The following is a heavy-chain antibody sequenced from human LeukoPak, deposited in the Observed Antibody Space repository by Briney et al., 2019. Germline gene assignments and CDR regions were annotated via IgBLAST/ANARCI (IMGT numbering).Heavy chain of an antibody. Sequence: PGGSLRLSCAASGFSVSNSYMSWVRQAPGKGLDWVSVIYSGGGTFHSDSVKGRFTVSGDYFKNTLYLQMNNLRADDTAVYYCARDSSGPAFWGQGTLVTVSS. CDR2: IYSGGGT. J-gene: IGHJ4*02. CDR3: ARDSSGPAF. V-gene: IGHV3-53*01. CDR1: GFSVSNSY. D-gene: IGHD3-22*01.